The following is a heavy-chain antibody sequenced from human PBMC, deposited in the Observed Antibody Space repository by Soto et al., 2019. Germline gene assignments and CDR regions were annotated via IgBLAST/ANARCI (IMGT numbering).Heavy chain of an antibody. Sequence: PSETLSLTCTVSGASITFGGYSWSWIRQTPGKGLEWIGYINHLETTFYNPSFESRLTLSIDRAKNQFSLKLHSMSAADRAVYFCARGGGSDSFDYWGQGILVTGLL. CDR1: GASITFGGYS. V-gene: IGHV4-30-2*01. CDR3: ARGGGSDSFDY. J-gene: IGHJ4*02. D-gene: IGHD1-26*01. CDR2: INHLETT.